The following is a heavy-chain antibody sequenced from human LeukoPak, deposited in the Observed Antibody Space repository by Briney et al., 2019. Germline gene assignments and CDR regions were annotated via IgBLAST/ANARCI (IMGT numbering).Heavy chain of an antibody. CDR2: IYYSGST. J-gene: IGHJ4*02. D-gene: IGHD3-10*01. V-gene: IGHV4-30-4*01. CDR3: ASTRSMVVTMVRGPYFDY. CDR1: GGSISSGDYY. Sequence: SETLSLTCTVSGGSISSGDYYWSWIRQPPGKGLEWIGYIYYSGSTYYNPSLKSRVTISVDTSKNQFSLKLSSVTAADTAVYYCASTRSMVVTMVRGPYFDYWGQGTLVTVSS.